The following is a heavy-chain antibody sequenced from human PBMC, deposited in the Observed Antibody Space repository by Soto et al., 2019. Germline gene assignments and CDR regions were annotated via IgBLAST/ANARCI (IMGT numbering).Heavy chain of an antibody. D-gene: IGHD5-12*01. V-gene: IGHV5-51*01. J-gene: IGHJ5*02. CDR2: IYPGDSDT. CDR1: EYIFTNYW. CDR3: ARRYSGYDHWFYP. Sequence: GESLKISCKGSEYIFTNYWIGWVRQMPGKGLEWMGIIYPGDSDTRYSPSFQGQVTISADKSISTAYLQWSSLKASDTAMYYCARRYSGYDHWFYPWGQGTLVTVSS.